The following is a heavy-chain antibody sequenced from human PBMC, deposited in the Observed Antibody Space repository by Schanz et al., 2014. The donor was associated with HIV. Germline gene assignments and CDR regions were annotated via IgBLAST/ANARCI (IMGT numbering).Heavy chain of an antibody. D-gene: IGHD6-13*01. J-gene: IGHJ5*02. Sequence: EVKLVESGGGLVQPGGSLRLSCAASGFTFSSYSMNWVRQAPGKGLEWVSYISSSSSTIYYADSVKGRFTISRDNAKNSLYLQMNSLRAEDTAVYYCAREYYSRNWNWFDPWGQGTLVTVSS. CDR1: GFTFSSYS. CDR2: ISSSSSTI. V-gene: IGHV3-48*01. CDR3: AREYYSRNWNWFDP.